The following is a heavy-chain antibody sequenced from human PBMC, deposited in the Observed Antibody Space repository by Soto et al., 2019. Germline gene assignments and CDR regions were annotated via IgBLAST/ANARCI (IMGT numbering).Heavy chain of an antibody. J-gene: IGHJ5*02. D-gene: IGHD5-18*01. CDR1: GDSISSNNNY. Sequence: QVQLQESGPGLVKPSQTLSLTCTVSGDSISSNNNYWSWIRQPPGEGLEWIGFISYSGTTSYSPARKSRFALSLATSKNQFSLSLSSVTAADTAVYSCARGRGYSYGLDPWGQGTLVTVSS. V-gene: IGHV4-30-4*01. CDR3: ARGRGYSYGLDP. CDR2: ISYSGTT.